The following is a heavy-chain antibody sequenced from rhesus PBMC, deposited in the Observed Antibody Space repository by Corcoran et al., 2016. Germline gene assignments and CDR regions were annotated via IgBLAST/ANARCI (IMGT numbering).Heavy chain of an antibody. CDR1: GGTISSGYCD. CDR3: ARADYGSTLFDY. Sequence: QVQLQESGPGVVKPSETLSLTCAVSGGTISSGYCDWSWIRQPTGKGLEWIGGIYSNSESTNYNPSLKSRVTISKDTSKNQFSLKLSSVTATDTAVYYCARADYGSTLFDYWGQGVLVTVSS. D-gene: IGHD4-29*01. V-gene: IGHV4S12*01. CDR2: IYSNSEST. J-gene: IGHJ4*01.